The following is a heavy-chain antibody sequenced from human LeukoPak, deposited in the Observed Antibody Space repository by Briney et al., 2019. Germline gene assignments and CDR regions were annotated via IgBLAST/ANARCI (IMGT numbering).Heavy chain of an antibody. CDR3: ATIKRGNIFGYFDF. Sequence: SETLSLTCAVSGASMNTHYWSWLRQPPGKGLEGIGYMLDTVTTKDNPSLKSRFTLSADTSKNQFSLRLTSVTAADTAVYYCATIKRGNIFGYFDFWGQGIPVTVSS. J-gene: IGHJ4*02. D-gene: IGHD5-18*01. V-gene: IGHV4-59*11. CDR2: MLDTVTT. CDR1: GASMNTHY.